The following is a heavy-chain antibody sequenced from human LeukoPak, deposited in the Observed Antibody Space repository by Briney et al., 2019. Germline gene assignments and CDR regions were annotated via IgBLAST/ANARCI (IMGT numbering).Heavy chain of an antibody. CDR1: GGSISTYY. V-gene: IGHV4-59*01. J-gene: IGHJ3*01. CDR3: ARDTHYYGSGSPAFDL. Sequence: SETLSLTCTVSGGSISTYYGSWIRQPPGKGREWIGYIYYTGSTIHNPSLKSRVTMSLDASKNQFSLELNSVTPADTAVYYCARDTHYYGSGSPAFDLWGRGTMVTVSS. D-gene: IGHD3-10*01. CDR2: IYYTGST.